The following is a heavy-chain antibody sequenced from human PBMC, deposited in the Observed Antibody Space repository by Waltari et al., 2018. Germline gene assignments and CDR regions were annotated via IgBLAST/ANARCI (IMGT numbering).Heavy chain of an antibody. Sequence: QVQLQQWGAGLLKPSETLSLTCAVYGGSFSGYSWSWIRQPPGKGLEWIGEINHSGSTNYNPSLKSRVTISVDTSKNQFSLKLSSVTAADTAVYYCGVATGTYYFDYWGQGTLVTVSS. CDR3: GVATGTYYFDY. V-gene: IGHV4-34*01. D-gene: IGHD5-12*01. J-gene: IGHJ4*02. CDR2: INHSGST. CDR1: GGSFSGYS.